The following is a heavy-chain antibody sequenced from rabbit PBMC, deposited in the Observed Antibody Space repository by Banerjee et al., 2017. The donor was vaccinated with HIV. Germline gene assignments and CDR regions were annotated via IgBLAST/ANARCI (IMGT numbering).Heavy chain of an antibody. CDR3: ARGTSSSGYYSGSLNL. CDR2: IYVGDGNT. V-gene: IGHV1S40*01. Sequence: QSLEESGGDLVKPGASLTLTCTASGFSFSSGYDMCWVRQAPGKGLEWIACIYVGDGNTFYASWAKGRFTISKPSSTTVTLQMTSLTAADTATYFCARGTSSSGYYSGSLNLWGQGTLVTVS. J-gene: IGHJ4*01. CDR1: GFSFSSGYD. D-gene: IGHD1-1*01.